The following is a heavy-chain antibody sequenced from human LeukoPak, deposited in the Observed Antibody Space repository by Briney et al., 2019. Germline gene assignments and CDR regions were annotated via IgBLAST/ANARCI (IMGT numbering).Heavy chain of an antibody. CDR2: IYYSGST. Sequence: SETLSLTCTVSGGSISSYYWSWIRQPPGEGLEWIGYIYYSGSTNYNPSLKSRVTISVDTSKNQFSLKLSSVTAADTAVYYCASLSTYYDYVWGSYRYHYFFHYWGQGTLVTVSS. J-gene: IGHJ4*02. CDR1: GGSISSYY. V-gene: IGHV4-59*01. CDR3: ASLSTYYDYVWGSYRYHYFFHY. D-gene: IGHD3-16*02.